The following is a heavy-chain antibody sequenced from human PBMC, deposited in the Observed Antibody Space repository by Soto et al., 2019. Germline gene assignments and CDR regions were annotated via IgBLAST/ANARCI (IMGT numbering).Heavy chain of an antibody. J-gene: IGHJ3*02. V-gene: IGHV3-15*01. Sequence: GGSLRLSCAASGFTFSNAWMSWVRQAPGKGLEWVGRIKSKTDGGTTDYAAPVKGRFTISRDDSKNTLYLQMNSLKTEDTAVYYCTTDLGLYYDFWSGYSPKVEPPDAFDIWGQGTMVTVSS. CDR3: TTDLGLYYDFWSGYSPKVEPPDAFDI. CDR2: IKSKTDGGTT. CDR1: GFTFSNAW. D-gene: IGHD3-3*01.